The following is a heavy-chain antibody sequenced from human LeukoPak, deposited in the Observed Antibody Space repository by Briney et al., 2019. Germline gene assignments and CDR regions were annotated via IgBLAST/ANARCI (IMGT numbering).Heavy chain of an antibody. CDR1: GFTFTSYS. V-gene: IGHV3-48*02. CDR2: VSASSATI. CDR3: AREAYGDYFFDY. Sequence: GGSLRLSCAASGFTFTSYSMTWVRQAPGKGLECVSYVSASSATILYADSIKGRFIISRDNAKNSLYLQMTSLRDEDTAVYYCAREAYGDYFFDYWGQGTLVTVSS. D-gene: IGHD4-17*01. J-gene: IGHJ4*02.